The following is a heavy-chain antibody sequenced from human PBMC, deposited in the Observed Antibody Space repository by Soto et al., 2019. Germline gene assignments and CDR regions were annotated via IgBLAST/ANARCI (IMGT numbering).Heavy chain of an antibody. CDR1: GASISSYY. J-gene: IGHJ4*02. CDR3: ASLWNFFDF. Sequence: ETLSLTCTVSGASISSYYWSWIRQPPGKGLEWIGYMYFNESPKYNPSLKSRVTMSVDTSKNQFSLKLSSVTAADTAVYYCASLWNFFDFWGQGALVTVSS. D-gene: IGHD2-21*01. CDR2: MYFNESP. V-gene: IGHV4-59*01.